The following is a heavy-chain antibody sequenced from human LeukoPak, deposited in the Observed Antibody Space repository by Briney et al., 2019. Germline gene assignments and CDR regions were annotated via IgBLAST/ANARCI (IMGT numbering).Heavy chain of an antibody. D-gene: IGHD3-10*01. CDR1: GYTFTSYD. J-gene: IGHJ4*02. V-gene: IGHV1-8*01. CDR2: MNPNSGNT. CDR3: ARAGGYYGSGSSLDFDY. Sequence: ASVKVSCKASGYTFTSYDINRVRQATGQGLEWMGWMNPNSGNTGYAQKFQGRVTMTRNTSISTAYMELSSLRSEDTAVYYCARAGGYYGSGSSLDFDYWGQGTLVTVSS.